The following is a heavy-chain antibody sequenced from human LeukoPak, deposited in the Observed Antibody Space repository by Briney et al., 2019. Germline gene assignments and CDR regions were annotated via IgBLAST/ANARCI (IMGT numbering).Heavy chain of an antibody. D-gene: IGHD2-21*02. V-gene: IGHV3-23*01. J-gene: IGHJ5*02. CDR3: AVGSDCSS. CDR2: IKANGATT. CDR1: KFTFSNYG. Sequence: GGSLRLSCTASKFTFSNYGMQWVRQAPGQGLEWVSSIKANGATTYYANSVRGRFTISRDNSKNTLYLHLSSLRAEDTAIYFCAVGSDCSSWGQGTLVAVSS.